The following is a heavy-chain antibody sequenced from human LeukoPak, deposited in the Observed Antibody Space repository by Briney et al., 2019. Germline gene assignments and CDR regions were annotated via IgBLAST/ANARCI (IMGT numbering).Heavy chain of an antibody. V-gene: IGHV4-34*01. D-gene: IGHD2-8*01. J-gene: IGHJ4*02. CDR3: ARTMKCTNGVCYTYNFDY. Sequence: SETLSLTCAVYGGSFSGYYWSWIRQPPGKGLEWIGEINHSGSTNYNPSLKSRVTIPVDTSKNQFSLKLSSVTAADTAVYYCARTMKCTNGVCYTYNFDYWGQGTLVTVSS. CDR2: INHSGST. CDR1: GGSFSGYY.